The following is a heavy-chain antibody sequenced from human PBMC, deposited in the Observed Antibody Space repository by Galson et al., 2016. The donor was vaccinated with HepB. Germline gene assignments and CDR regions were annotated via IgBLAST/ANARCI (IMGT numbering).Heavy chain of an antibody. CDR2: ISGGGGRT. CDR1: GFTFSSYR. V-gene: IGHV3-23*01. J-gene: IGHJ3*02. D-gene: IGHD5/OR15-5a*01. Sequence: SLRLSCAASGFTFSSYRMTWVRQAPGKGLEWVSGISGGGGRTDYADSVKGRFATSRDNSNNTLYLQMNSLRVEDTAVYYCAKPVSWFDAFEIWGQGTVVTVSS. CDR3: AKPVSWFDAFEI.